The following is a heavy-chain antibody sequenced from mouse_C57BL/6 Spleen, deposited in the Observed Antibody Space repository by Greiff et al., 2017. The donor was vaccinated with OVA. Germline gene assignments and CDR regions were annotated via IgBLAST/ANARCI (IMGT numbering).Heavy chain of an antibody. CDR1: GFTFSDYG. V-gene: IGHV5-17*01. D-gene: IGHD2-4*01. J-gene: IGHJ2*01. CDR3: ARGLRQNFDY. CDR2: ISSGSSTI. Sequence: DVKLVESGGGLVKPGGSLKLSCAASGFTFSDYGMHWVRQAPEKGLEWVAYISSGSSTIYYADTVKGRFTISRDNAKNTLFLQMTSLRSEDTAMYYCARGLRQNFDYWGQGTTLTVSS.